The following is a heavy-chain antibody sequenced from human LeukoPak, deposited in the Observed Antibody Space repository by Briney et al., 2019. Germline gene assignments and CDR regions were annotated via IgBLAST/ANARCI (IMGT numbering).Heavy chain of an antibody. Sequence: ASVKVSCKASGYTFTNYGISWVRQAPGQGLEWMGWISAYNGHTKYAQKFQGRVTMTRDTSTSTVYMELSSLRSEDTAVYYCARGEDIVVVPATGYYYYMDVWGKGTTVTISS. CDR2: ISAYNGHT. CDR3: ARGEDIVVVPATGYYYYMDV. V-gene: IGHV1-18*01. J-gene: IGHJ6*03. D-gene: IGHD2-2*01. CDR1: GYTFTNYG.